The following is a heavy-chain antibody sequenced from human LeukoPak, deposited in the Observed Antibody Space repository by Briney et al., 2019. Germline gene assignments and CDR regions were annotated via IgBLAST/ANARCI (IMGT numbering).Heavy chain of an antibody. CDR2: IKQDGSEK. J-gene: IGHJ4*02. V-gene: IGHV3-7*01. Sequence: PGGSLRLSCAASGLTFSSSWMSWVRQAPGKGLEWVANIKQDGSEKYYVDSVKGRFTISRDNAKNSLYLQMNSLRAEDTAVYYCARDNWNYYFDYWGQGTLVTVSS. CDR1: GLTFSSSW. D-gene: IGHD1-1*01. CDR3: ARDNWNYYFDY.